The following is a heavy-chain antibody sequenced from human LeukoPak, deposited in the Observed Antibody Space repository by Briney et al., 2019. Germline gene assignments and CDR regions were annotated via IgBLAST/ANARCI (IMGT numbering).Heavy chain of an antibody. Sequence: PGGSLRLSCTASEFTFSSYWVTWVRQAPGKGLEWVANINQGESEKYYVVSVKGRFTISRDNAKKSLYLQMNNLRVEDTAVYYCARDYQWKFDCWGQGTLVTVSS. J-gene: IGHJ4*02. V-gene: IGHV3-7*01. D-gene: IGHD2-2*01. CDR2: INQGESEK. CDR3: ARDYQWKFDC. CDR1: EFTFSSYW.